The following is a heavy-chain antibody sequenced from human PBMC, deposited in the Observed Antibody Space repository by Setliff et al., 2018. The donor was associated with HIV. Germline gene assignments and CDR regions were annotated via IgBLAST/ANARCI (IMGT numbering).Heavy chain of an antibody. V-gene: IGHV4-59*01. Sequence: SETLSLTCTVSGCSISSYYWSWIRQPPGKGLEWIGYIYYSGSTNYNPSLKSRVTISLDMSKNQFSLKLTSVTAADTAVYYCARGGTSSNWFDPWGQGTLVTVSS. CDR2: IYYSGST. CDR1: GCSISSYY. CDR3: ARGGTSSNWFDP. J-gene: IGHJ5*02. D-gene: IGHD2-2*01.